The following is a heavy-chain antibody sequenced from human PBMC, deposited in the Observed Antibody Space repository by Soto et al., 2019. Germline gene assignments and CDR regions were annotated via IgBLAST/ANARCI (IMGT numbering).Heavy chain of an antibody. Sequence: QVQLQQCGAGVLKPSETLSLTCAVSGESFNTYSWNWLRQPPGNGLEWLGEINHSGITHYDTSLESRVTISVDTTRNDFSLRLRSVTAADTAVYYCASGLRAAAGPLFHHCGQGNLVTVSS. D-gene: IGHD6-25*01. J-gene: IGHJ4*02. V-gene: IGHV4-34*01. CDR3: ASGLRAAAGPLFHH. CDR1: GESFNTYS. CDR2: INHSGIT.